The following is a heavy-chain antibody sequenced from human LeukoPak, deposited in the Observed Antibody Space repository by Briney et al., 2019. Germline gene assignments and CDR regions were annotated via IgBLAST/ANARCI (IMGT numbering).Heavy chain of an antibody. D-gene: IGHD3-22*01. CDR2: INSDGSST. J-gene: IGHJ4*02. CDR3: ARDKSSGYWFIDY. Sequence: PGGSMRLSCAASGFTFSSHWMHWVRQAPGKGLVWVSRINSDGSSTNYADAVKGRFTVSRDNAKNTLYLQVNSLRAEDTAVYYCARDKSSGYWFIDYWGRGTLVTVSS. CDR1: GFTFSSHW. V-gene: IGHV3-74*01.